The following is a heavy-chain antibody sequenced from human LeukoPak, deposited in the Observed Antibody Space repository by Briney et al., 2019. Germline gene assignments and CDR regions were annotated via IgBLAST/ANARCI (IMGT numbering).Heavy chain of an antibody. J-gene: IGHJ4*02. D-gene: IGHD1-26*01. Sequence: GGSLRLSCAASTFTFNTYWMSWVRQAPGKGLEWVATIKRDGLEKYYMDPVKGRFTISRDNAKNSVYLQMNSLRVEDTAVYYCARLVGATYYFDYWGQGTLVTVSS. CDR3: ARLVGATYYFDY. CDR1: TFTFNTYW. CDR2: IKRDGLEK. V-gene: IGHV3-7*01.